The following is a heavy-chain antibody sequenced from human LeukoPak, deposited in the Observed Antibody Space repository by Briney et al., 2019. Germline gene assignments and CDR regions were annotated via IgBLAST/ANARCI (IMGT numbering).Heavy chain of an antibody. V-gene: IGHV4-34*01. Sequence: SETLSLPCAVYGASYSYDYWSWIRQAPGKGRECIGEINHSGSITYNPSLKSRVTISTEKSKSQFSLRLTSVTTAETAVYYCAKGVWAPRFDSWGQGTLVTVSS. D-gene: IGHD7-27*01. CDR3: AKGVWAPRFDS. CDR2: INHSGSI. J-gene: IGHJ5*01. CDR1: GASYSYDY.